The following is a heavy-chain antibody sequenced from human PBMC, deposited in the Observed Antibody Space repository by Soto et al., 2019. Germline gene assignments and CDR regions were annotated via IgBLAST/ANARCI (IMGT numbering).Heavy chain of an antibody. CDR3: ARDYPVLYSSSVDALDI. CDR1: GFTFSACT. Sequence: EVQLVESGGGLVKPGGSLRLSCLASGFTFSACTMDWARQAPGKGLEWVSSISSTGAYIYYPESVRGRFTISRDNAKNSLDLHMNSLGVEDTAVYYCARDYPVLYSSSVDALDIWGRGTLVTVSS. J-gene: IGHJ3*02. CDR2: ISSTGAYI. D-gene: IGHD6-6*01. V-gene: IGHV3-21*01.